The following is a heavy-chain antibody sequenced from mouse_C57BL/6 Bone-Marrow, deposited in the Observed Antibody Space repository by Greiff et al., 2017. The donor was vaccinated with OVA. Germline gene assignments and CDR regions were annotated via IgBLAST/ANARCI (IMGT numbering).Heavy chain of an antibody. Sequence: VQLQQSGAELARPGASVKLSCKASGYTFTSYGISWVKQRTGQGLEWIGEIYPRSGNTYYNEKFKGKVTLTADKSSSTAYMELRSLTSEDSAVYFCARARNYYGSSYGFAYWGQGTLVTVSA. J-gene: IGHJ3*01. CDR2: IYPRSGNT. CDR3: ARARNYYGSSYGFAY. V-gene: IGHV1-81*01. D-gene: IGHD1-1*01. CDR1: GYTFTSYG.